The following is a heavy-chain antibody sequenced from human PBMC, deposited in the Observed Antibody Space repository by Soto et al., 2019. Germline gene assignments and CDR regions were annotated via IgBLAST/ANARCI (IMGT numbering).Heavy chain of an antibody. J-gene: IGHJ4*02. CDR3: ASTAYGFFGY. CDR2: IYYSGST. D-gene: IGHD3-10*01. Sequence: SETLSLTCTVSGGSVSSDNYYWSWIRQPPGKGLEWIGYIYYSGSTNYNPSLKSRVTISVDTSKNQFSLKLSSVTAADTAVYYCASTAYGFFGYWGQGILVTVSS. V-gene: IGHV4-61*01. CDR1: GGSVSSDNYY.